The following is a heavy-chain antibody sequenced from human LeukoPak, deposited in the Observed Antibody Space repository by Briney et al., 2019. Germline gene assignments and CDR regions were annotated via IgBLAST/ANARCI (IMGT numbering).Heavy chain of an antibody. V-gene: IGHV1-69*02. CDR3: ARTLSGWNYVDY. D-gene: IGHD6-19*01. CDR2: IIPILGIA. Sequence: GASVKVSCKASGGTFSSYTISWVRQAPGQGLEWMGRIIPILGIANYAQKFQGRVMITADKSTSTAYMELSSLRSEDTAVYYCARTLSGWNYVDYWGQGTLVTVSS. J-gene: IGHJ4*02. CDR1: GGTFSSYT.